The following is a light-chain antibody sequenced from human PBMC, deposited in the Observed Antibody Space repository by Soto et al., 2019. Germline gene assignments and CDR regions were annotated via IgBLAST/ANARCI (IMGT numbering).Light chain of an antibody. CDR2: DAS. J-gene: IGKJ5*01. CDR1: QSVSSY. V-gene: IGKV3-11*01. Sequence: ESVLTQSPATLSLPPGERATLSCRASQSVSSYLAWYQQKPGQAPRLLIYDASNRATGIPARFSGSGSGTDFTLTISSLEPEDFAVYYCQQRSNWSITFGQGTRLEIK. CDR3: QQRSNWSIT.